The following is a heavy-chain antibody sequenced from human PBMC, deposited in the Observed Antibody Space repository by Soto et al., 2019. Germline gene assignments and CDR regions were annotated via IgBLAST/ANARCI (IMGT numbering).Heavy chain of an antibody. Sequence: EGQLVESGGGLVQPGGSLRLSCAASGFTFSSSWMQWVRQAPGKGLVWVSRISGDGSHTIYADSVKGRFTISRDNAKNTVYLEMNSLSAEDTAVYYCTRDFNWFDPWGQGALVTVSS. CDR1: GFTFSSSW. CDR2: ISGDGSHT. V-gene: IGHV3-74*01. J-gene: IGHJ5*02. CDR3: TRDFNWFDP.